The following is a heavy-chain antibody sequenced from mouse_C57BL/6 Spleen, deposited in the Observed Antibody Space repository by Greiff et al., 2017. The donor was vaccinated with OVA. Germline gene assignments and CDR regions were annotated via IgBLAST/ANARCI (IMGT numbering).Heavy chain of an antibody. V-gene: IGHV6-6*01. Sequence: EVQLQESGGGLVQPGGSMKLSCAASGFTFSDAWMDWVRQSPEKGLEWVAEIRNKANIHATYYAESVKGRFTISRDDSKSSVYLQMNSLRAEDTGIYYCTRDYYGSYAYWGQGTLVTVSA. CDR1: GFTFSDAW. D-gene: IGHD1-1*01. J-gene: IGHJ3*01. CDR3: TRDYYGSYAY. CDR2: IRNKANIHAT.